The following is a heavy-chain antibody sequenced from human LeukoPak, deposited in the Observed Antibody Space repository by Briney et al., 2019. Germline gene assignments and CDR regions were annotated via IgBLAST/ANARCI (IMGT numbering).Heavy chain of an antibody. CDR1: GGSFSGYY. CDR3: ARGPNNDSSGYFDY. J-gene: IGHJ4*02. CDR2: INHSGST. V-gene: IGHV4-34*01. D-gene: IGHD3-22*01. Sequence: TSETLSLTCAVYGGSFSGYYWSWIRQPPGKGLEWIGEINHSGSTNYSPSLKSRVTISVDTSKNQFSLKLSSVTAADTAVYYCARGPNNDSSGYFDYWGQGTLVTVSS.